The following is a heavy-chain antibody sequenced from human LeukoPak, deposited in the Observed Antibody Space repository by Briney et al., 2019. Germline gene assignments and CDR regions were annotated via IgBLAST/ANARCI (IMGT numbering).Heavy chain of an antibody. CDR1: GASISSGSYS. CDR3: ARGHCTSGSCSRWFDP. Sequence: SQTLSLNCTVSGASISSGSYSWSWIRQPAGKGLEWIGRIYNSGSTNYNPSLKSRVTISVDTSKNTFSMKLSSVTAADTAVYYCARGHCTSGSCSRWFDPWGQGTLVTVSS. D-gene: IGHD2-15*01. J-gene: IGHJ5*02. V-gene: IGHV4-61*02. CDR2: IYNSGST.